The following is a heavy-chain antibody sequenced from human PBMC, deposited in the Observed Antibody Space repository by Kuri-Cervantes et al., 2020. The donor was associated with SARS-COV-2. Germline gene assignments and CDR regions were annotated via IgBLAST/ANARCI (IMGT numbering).Heavy chain of an antibody. CDR3: VRDGDHWNFDY. J-gene: IGHJ4*02. V-gene: IGHV3-48*03. D-gene: IGHD1-1*01. Sequence: GESLKISCAASGFTFSSYEMNWVRQAPGKGLERVSYISSSGSTIYYADSVKGRFTLSRDNAKNMLFLQMNSLRAEDTAVYYCVRDGDHWNFDYWGQGTLVTVSS. CDR2: ISSSGSTI. CDR1: GFTFSSYE.